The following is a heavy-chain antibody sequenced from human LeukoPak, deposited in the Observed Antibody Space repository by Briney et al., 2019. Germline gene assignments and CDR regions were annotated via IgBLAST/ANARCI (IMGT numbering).Heavy chain of an antibody. D-gene: IGHD5-24*01. CDR2: TYYRSKWYN. CDR3: ARGREVATPRRRSYYYYMDV. Sequence: SQTLSLTCAISGDSVSSNSAAWNWIRQSPSRGLEWLGRTYYRSKWYNDYAVSVKSRITINPDTSKNQFSLQLNSVTPEDTAVYYCARGREVATPRRRSYYYYMDVWGKGTTVTVSS. CDR1: GDSVSSNSAA. V-gene: IGHV6-1*01. J-gene: IGHJ6*03.